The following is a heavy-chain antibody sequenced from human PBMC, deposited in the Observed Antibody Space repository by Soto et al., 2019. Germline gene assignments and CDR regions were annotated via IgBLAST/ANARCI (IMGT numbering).Heavy chain of an antibody. Sequence: GGSLRLSGAACGLTFSTYSINWVRQAPWKGLEWVSSISGSGIITFYADSVKGRFSISRDNSKNTLYMQMNSLRAEDTAVYYCGNAQWTIDYYKNGACDSWGQGTRVTVSS. J-gene: IGHJ4*02. CDR1: GLTFSTYS. D-gene: IGHD3-10*01. V-gene: IGHV3-23*01. CDR3: GNAQWTIDYYKNGACDS. CDR2: ISGSGIIT.